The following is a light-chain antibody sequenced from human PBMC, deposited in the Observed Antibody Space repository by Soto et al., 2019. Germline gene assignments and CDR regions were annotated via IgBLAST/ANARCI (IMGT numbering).Light chain of an antibody. J-gene: IGKJ1*01. CDR2: SSS. CDR3: QQYGRSPPWT. V-gene: IGKV3-20*01. Sequence: EIVLTQSPGTLSLSPGERATLSCRSSQTISGTYLAWYQQKPGQAPRLLIYSSSSRAAGVSDRFSGSGSGTDFSLTISRLEPEDFAMYYCQQYGRSPPWTFGQGTKV. CDR1: QTISGTY.